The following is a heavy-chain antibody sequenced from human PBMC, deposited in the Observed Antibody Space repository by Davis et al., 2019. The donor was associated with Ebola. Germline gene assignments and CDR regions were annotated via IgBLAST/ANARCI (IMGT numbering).Heavy chain of an antibody. CDR1: GYTFTSYD. CDR2: MNPNSGNT. J-gene: IGHJ4*02. V-gene: IGHV1-8*01. D-gene: IGHD3-10*01. Sequence: AASVKVSCKASGYTFTSYDINWVRQATGQGLEWMGWMNPNSGNTGYAQKFQGRVTMTRNTFISTAYMELSSLRSEDTAVYYCASSNLLWFGELLLFYWGQGTLVTVSS. CDR3: ASSNLLWFGELLLFY.